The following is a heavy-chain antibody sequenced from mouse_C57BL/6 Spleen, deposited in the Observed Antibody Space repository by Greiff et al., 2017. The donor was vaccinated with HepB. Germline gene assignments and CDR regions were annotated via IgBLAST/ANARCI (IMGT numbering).Heavy chain of an antibody. CDR1: GYTFTDYE. Sequence: QVHVKQSGAELVRPGASVTLSCKASGYTFTDYEMHWVKQTPVHGLEWIGAIDPETGGTAYNQKFKGKAILTADKSSSTAYMELRSLTSEDSAVYYCTRRGYDGSMDYWGQGTSVTVSS. V-gene: IGHV1-15*01. D-gene: IGHD2-3*01. CDR2: IDPETGGT. J-gene: IGHJ4*01. CDR3: TRRGYDGSMDY.